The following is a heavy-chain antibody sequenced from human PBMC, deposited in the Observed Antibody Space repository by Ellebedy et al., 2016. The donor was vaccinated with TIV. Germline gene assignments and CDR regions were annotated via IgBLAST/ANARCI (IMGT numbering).Heavy chain of an antibody. D-gene: IGHD3-22*01. J-gene: IGHJ4*02. CDR3: AKTLIIMRLVVITPYFDY. V-gene: IGHV3-23*01. Sequence: PGGSLRLSCAASGFTFSSYAMTWVRQAPRKGLEWVSGVSGSGGSTYYADSVRGRFTISRDNSKNTLYLQMNSLRAEDTALYYCAKTLIIMRLVVITPYFDYWGQGTLVTVSS. CDR1: GFTFSSYA. CDR2: VSGSGGST.